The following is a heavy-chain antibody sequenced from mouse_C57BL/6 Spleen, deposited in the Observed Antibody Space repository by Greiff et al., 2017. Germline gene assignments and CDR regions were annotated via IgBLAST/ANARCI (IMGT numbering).Heavy chain of an antibody. CDR3: ARSGGSSPGWYFDV. Sequence: QVQLQQPGAELVKPGASVTLSCKASGYTFTSYWMHWVKQRPGQGLAWIGMIHPNSGSTNYNEKFKSKATLTVDKSSSTAYMQLSSLASEDSAVYYCARSGGSSPGWYFDVWGTGTTVTVSS. CDR1: GYTFTSYW. D-gene: IGHD1-1*01. V-gene: IGHV1-64*01. CDR2: IHPNSGST. J-gene: IGHJ1*03.